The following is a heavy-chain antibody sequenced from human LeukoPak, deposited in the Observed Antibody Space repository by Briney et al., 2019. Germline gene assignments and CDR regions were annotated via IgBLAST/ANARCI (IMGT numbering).Heavy chain of an antibody. Sequence: SETLSLTCTVSGGSISSYYWSWIQQPPGKGLEWIGYIYYSGSTNYNPSLKSRVTISVDTSKNQFSLKLSSVTAADTAVYYCARQGSSGSHYYFDYWGQGTLVTVSS. V-gene: IGHV4-59*08. CDR1: GGSISSYY. CDR2: IYYSGST. D-gene: IGHD1-26*01. CDR3: ARQGSSGSHYYFDY. J-gene: IGHJ4*02.